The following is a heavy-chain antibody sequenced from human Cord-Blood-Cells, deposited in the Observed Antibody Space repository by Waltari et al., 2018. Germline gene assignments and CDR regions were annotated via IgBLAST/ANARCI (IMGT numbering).Heavy chain of an antibody. Sequence: QVELVESGGGVVQPGRSLRLSCAASGFPFRSYGLHWVRHAPGKGLEWVAVISYDGSKKYYADSVKGRFTISRDNSKNTLYLQMNSLRAEDTAVYYCAKIPWNDYFDYWGQGTLVTVSS. CDR1: GFPFRSYG. D-gene: IGHD1-1*01. CDR2: ISYDGSKK. CDR3: AKIPWNDYFDY. V-gene: IGHV3-30*18. J-gene: IGHJ4*02.